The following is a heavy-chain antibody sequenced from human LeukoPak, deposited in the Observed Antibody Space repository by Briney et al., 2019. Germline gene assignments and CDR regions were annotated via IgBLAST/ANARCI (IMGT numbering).Heavy chain of an antibody. V-gene: IGHV4-59*01. D-gene: IGHD5-18*01. CDR1: GGSISSYY. Sequence: SETLSLTCTVSGGSISSYYWSWIRQPPGKGLEWIGYIYYSGSTNYNPSLKSRVTISVDTSKNQFSLKLSSVTAADTAVYYCARLGWTAVGNYWGQGTPVTVSS. CDR3: ARLGWTAVGNY. J-gene: IGHJ4*02. CDR2: IYYSGST.